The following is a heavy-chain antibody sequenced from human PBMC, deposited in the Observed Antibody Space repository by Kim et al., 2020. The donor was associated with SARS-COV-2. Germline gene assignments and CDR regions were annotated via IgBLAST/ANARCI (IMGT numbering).Heavy chain of an antibody. CDR3: ASLGYCSGGSCYSPYPFDY. V-gene: IGHV3-21*01. D-gene: IGHD2-15*01. CDR1: GFTFSSYS. CDR2: ISSSSSYI. Sequence: GGSLRLSCAASGFTFSSYSMNWVRQAPGKGLEWVSSISSSSSYIYYADSVKGRFTISRDNAKNSLYLQMNSLRAADTAVYYCASLGYCSGGSCYSPYPFDYRGQGSLVTVSS. J-gene: IGHJ4*02.